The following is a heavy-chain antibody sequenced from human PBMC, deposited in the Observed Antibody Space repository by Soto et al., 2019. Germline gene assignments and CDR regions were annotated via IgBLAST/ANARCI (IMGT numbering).Heavy chain of an antibody. J-gene: IGHJ4*02. CDR2: IIPIFGTA. CDR3: APLTNYYDSSGPGY. D-gene: IGHD3-22*01. CDR1: GATFSSYA. V-gene: IGHV1-69*06. Sequence: QVQLVQSGAEVKKPGSSVKVSCKASGATFSSYAISWVRQAPGQGLEWMGGIIPIFGTANYAQKFQGRVTITADKSTSTAYMELSSLRSEDTAVYYCAPLTNYYDSSGPGYWGQGTLVTVSS.